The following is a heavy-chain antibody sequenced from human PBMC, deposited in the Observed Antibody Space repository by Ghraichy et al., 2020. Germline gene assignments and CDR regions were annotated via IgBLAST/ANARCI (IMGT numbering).Heavy chain of an antibody. J-gene: IGHJ5*02. V-gene: IGHV2-26*01. D-gene: IGHD3-22*01. CDR1: GFSLSNARMC. Sequence: SGPTLVKPTETLTLTCTVSGFSLSNARMCVSWIRQPPGKAPEWLAHIFSNDEKSYSTSLKSRLTISKDTSKSQVVLTMTNMNPVDTATYYCARNYYDFEWFYPWGQGTLVTVSS. CDR3: ARNYYDFEWFYP. CDR2: IFSNDEK.